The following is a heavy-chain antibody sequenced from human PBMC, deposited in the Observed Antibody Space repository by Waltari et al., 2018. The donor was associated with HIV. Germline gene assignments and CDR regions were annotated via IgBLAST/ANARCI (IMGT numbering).Heavy chain of an antibody. CDR2: IWYDGSHE. V-gene: IGHV3-33*01. CDR1: GFTFSSYG. J-gene: IGHJ4*02. Sequence: QVQLLESGGGVVQPGRSLRLSCAASGFTFSSYGMHWVRQAPGKGVEGVALIWYDGSHEYYVDSVKGRFTISRENSRKTLDLQMNSLRVEDTAVYYCARDGQGPRGFDQWGQGTLVTVAS. CDR3: ARDGQGPRGFDQ. D-gene: IGHD3-10*01.